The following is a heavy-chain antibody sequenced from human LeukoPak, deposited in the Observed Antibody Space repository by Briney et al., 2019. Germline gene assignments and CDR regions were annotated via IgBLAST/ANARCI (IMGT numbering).Heavy chain of an antibody. D-gene: IGHD4-17*01. CDR3: ARGDYGDYDLIDY. Sequence: VASVKVSCKASGYTFTGYYMHRVRQAPGQGLEWMGWINPNSGGTNYAQKFQGRVTMTRDTSISTAYMELSRLRSDDTAVYYCARGDYGDYDLIDYWGQGTLVTVSS. J-gene: IGHJ4*02. CDR2: INPNSGGT. V-gene: IGHV1-2*02. CDR1: GYTFTGYY.